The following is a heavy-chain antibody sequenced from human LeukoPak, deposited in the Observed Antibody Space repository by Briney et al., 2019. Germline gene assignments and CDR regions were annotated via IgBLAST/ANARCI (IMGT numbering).Heavy chain of an antibody. CDR3: ARIEGGGDSSGYYRSGSDY. D-gene: IGHD3-22*01. J-gene: IGHJ4*02. Sequence: ASVKVSCKASGYTFTGYYMHWVRQAPGQGLEWMGWINPNSGGTNYAQKFQGRVTMTRDTSISTAYMELSRLRSDDTAVYYCARIEGGGDSSGYYRSGSDYWGQGTLVTVSS. CDR1: GYTFTGYY. V-gene: IGHV1-2*02. CDR2: INPNSGGT.